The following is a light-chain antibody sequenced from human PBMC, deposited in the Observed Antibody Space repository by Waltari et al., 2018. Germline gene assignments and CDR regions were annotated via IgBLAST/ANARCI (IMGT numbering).Light chain of an antibody. Sequence: IVMIMSPDSLAVSVGESATINCKYSQSILYNSNNRNYLAWYQQKPGQPPKLIYWASTREARVPDRFSGSGSGTDFTLTISSLQAEDVAVYYCQQYFSTPFTFGPGTKVDI. V-gene: IGKV4-1*01. J-gene: IGKJ3*01. CDR2: WAS. CDR3: QQYFSTPFT. CDR1: QSILYNSNNRNY.